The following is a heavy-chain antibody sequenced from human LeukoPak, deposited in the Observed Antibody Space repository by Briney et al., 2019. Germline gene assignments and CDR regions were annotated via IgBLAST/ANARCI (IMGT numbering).Heavy chain of an antibody. CDR2: IYYSGST. CDR1: GGYISSSSYY. J-gene: IGHJ5*02. CDR3: ASQLGGYCSSTSCYLEDSWFDP. D-gene: IGHD2-2*01. Sequence: PSETLSLTCTVSGGYISSSSYYWGWIRQPPGKGLEWIGSIYYSGSTYYNPSLKSRVTISVDTSKNQFSLKLSSVTAADTAVYYCASQLGGYCSSTSCYLEDSWFDPWGQGTLVTVSS. V-gene: IGHV4-39*01.